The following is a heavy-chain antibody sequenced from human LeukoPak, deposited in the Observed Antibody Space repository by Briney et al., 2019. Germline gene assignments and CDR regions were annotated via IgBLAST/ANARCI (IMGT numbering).Heavy chain of an antibody. CDR1: GGSISSSNW. V-gene: IGHV4-4*02. D-gene: IGHD6-19*01. CDR2: IYHSGST. CDR3: ARVVVAVAGLDAFDI. J-gene: IGHJ3*02. Sequence: PSETLSLTCAVSGGSISSSNWWSWVRQPPGKGLEWIGEIYHSGSTNYNPSLKSRVTISVDKSKNQFSLKLSSVTAADTAVYYCARVVVAVAGLDAFDIWAKGQWSPSLQ.